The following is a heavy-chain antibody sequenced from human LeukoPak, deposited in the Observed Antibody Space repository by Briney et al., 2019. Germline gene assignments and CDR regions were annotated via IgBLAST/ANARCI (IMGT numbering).Heavy chain of an antibody. CDR1: GFTFSSYG. Sequence: PGRSLRLSCAASGFTFSSYGMHWVRQAPGKGLEWVAVISYDGSNKYYADSVKGRFTISRDNAKSSLYLQMNSLRAEDTAVYYCVRGGYRGFDYEYWGQGTLVTVSS. CDR2: ISYDGSNK. V-gene: IGHV3-30*03. CDR3: VRGGYRGFDYEY. J-gene: IGHJ4*02. D-gene: IGHD5-12*01.